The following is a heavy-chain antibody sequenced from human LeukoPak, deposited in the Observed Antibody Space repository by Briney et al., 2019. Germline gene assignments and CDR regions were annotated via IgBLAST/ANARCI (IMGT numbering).Heavy chain of an antibody. J-gene: IGHJ4*02. V-gene: IGHV3-64*01. CDR2: ISSNGGST. D-gene: IGHD4-17*01. CDR3: ARADDYGDSYYFDY. Sequence: GRSLRLSCAASGFTFSSYAMHWVRQAPGKGLEYVSAISSNGGSTYYANSVKGRFTISRDNSKNTLYLQMGSLRAEDMAVYYCARADDYGDSYYFDYWGQGTLVTVSS. CDR1: GFTFSSYA.